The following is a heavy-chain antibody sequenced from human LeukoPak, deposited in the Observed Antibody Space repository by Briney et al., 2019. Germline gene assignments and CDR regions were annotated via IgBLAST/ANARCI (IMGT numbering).Heavy chain of an antibody. CDR2: FDPEDGET. D-gene: IGHD3-10*01. Sequence: VSVKVSCKVSGYTLTELSMHWVRQAPGKGLEWMGGFDPEDGETIYAQKFQGRVTMTEDTSTDTAYMELSSLRSEDTAVYYCATYYYGSGSYYLNNWFDPWGQGTLVTVSS. V-gene: IGHV1-24*01. CDR3: ATYYYGSGSYYLNNWFDP. CDR1: GYTLTELS. J-gene: IGHJ5*02.